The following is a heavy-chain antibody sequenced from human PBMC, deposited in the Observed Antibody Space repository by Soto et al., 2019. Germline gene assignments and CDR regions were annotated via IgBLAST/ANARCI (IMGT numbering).Heavy chain of an antibody. CDR2: IYYSGST. Sequence: SETLSLTCSFSGDSVTSHYLTWIRQSPEKGLEWIGSIYYSGSTYYNPSLKSRVTISVDTSKNQFSLKLSSVTAADTAVYYCARQGHYYDSSGTNWFDPWGQGTLVTVSS. CDR1: GDSVTSHY. V-gene: IGHV4-59*05. CDR3: ARQGHYYDSSGTNWFDP. D-gene: IGHD3-22*01. J-gene: IGHJ5*02.